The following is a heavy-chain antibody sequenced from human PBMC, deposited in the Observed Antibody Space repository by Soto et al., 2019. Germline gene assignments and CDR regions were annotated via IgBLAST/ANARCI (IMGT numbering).Heavy chain of an antibody. J-gene: IGHJ6*02. D-gene: IGHD6-13*01. CDR2: IYSDRIT. CDR1: GFTVSNNY. V-gene: IGHV3-53*01. CDR3: GRDREQQFSRGYYYLGMDV. Sequence: GGSLRLSCVASGFTVSNNYMSWVRPAPGKGLEWVSVIYSDRITYYAKSVKGRFTIARDNSTNTLYLQMHSLRADDTAVYYCGRDREQQFSRGYYYLGMDVWGQVTTVTVSS.